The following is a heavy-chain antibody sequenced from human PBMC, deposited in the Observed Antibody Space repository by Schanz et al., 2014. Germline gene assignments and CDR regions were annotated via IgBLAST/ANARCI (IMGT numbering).Heavy chain of an antibody. CDR2: LSGSGGST. J-gene: IGHJ4*02. CDR3: ARAHGNNWYGKGLDY. CDR1: GFTFSSYA. Sequence: EVQLLESGGGLVQPGGSLRLSCAASGFTFSSYAMSWVRQAPGKGLEWVSALSGSGGSTYYADSVEGRFTISRDNSRNTLYLQMNSLRTEDTAVYYCARAHGNNWYGKGLDYWGQGTQVTVSS. D-gene: IGHD1-1*01. V-gene: IGHV3-23*01.